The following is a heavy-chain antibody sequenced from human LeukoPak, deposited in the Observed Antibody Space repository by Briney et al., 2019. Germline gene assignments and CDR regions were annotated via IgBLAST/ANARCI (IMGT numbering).Heavy chain of an antibody. D-gene: IGHD2-2*02. CDR1: GLTVSGNY. CDR2: ISGSGGST. V-gene: IGHV3-23*01. CDR3: AGTDQLLYPYYFDY. J-gene: IGHJ4*02. Sequence: GGSLRLSCAASGLTVSGNYMSWVRQAPGKGLEWVSAISGSGGSTYYADSVKGRFTISRDNSKNTLYLQMNSLRAEDTAVYYCAGTDQLLYPYYFDYWGQGTLVTVSS.